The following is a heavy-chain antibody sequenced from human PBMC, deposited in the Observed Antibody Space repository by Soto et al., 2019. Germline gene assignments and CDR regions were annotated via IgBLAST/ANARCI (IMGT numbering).Heavy chain of an antibody. Sequence: GGSLRLSCAASGFTFSSYAMSWVRQAPGKGLEWVSAISGSGGSTYYADSVKGRFTISRDNSKNTLYLQMNSLRAEDTAVYYCAKVSRYSSGWYRWFDPWGQGTLVTVSS. CDR1: GFTFSSYA. V-gene: IGHV3-23*01. CDR2: ISGSGGST. J-gene: IGHJ5*02. D-gene: IGHD6-19*01. CDR3: AKVSRYSSGWYRWFDP.